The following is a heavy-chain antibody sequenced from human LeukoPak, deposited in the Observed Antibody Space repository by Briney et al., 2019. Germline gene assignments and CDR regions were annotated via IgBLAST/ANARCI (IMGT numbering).Heavy chain of an antibody. Sequence: SETLSLTCTVSDGSISSFYWTWIRQSPGKGLEWIGYIFYGGNANYNPSLKSRVTMSIDTSKSQFSLKLTSVTAADTAVYYCASGTVFGVIAPSSFHRWGRGALVTVSS. CDR1: DGSISSFY. J-gene: IGHJ5*02. V-gene: IGHV4-59*12. D-gene: IGHD3-3*01. CDR3: ASGTVFGVIAPSSFHR. CDR2: IFYGGNA.